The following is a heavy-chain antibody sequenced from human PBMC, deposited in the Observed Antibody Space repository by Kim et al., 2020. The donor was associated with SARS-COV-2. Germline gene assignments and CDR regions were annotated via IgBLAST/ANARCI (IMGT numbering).Heavy chain of an antibody. CDR3: ARVGGSGRYHYWYFDF. D-gene: IGHD2-15*01. J-gene: IGHJ2*01. Sequence: SVKRRITISRDNATNSLYLQMDSLRAEDTALYHCARVGGSGRYHYWYFDFWGRGTLVTVSS. V-gene: IGHV3-20*01.